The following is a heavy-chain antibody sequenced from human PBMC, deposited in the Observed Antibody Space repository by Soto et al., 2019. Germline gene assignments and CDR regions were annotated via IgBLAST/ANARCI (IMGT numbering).Heavy chain of an antibody. D-gene: IGHD3-3*01. CDR3: ARGILRFLEWLSPGDGMDV. J-gene: IGHJ6*02. CDR1: GYTFTGYY. V-gene: IGHV1-2*02. Sequence: QVQLVQSGAEVKKPGASVKVSCKASGYTFTGYYMHWVRQAPGQGLEWMGWINPNSGGTNYAQKFQSRVTMTSDTSISTAYMELSRLRSDDTAVYYCARGILRFLEWLSPGDGMDVWGQGTTVTVSS. CDR2: INPNSGGT.